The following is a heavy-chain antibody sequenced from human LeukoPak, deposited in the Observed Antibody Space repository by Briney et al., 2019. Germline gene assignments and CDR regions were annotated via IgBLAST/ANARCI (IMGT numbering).Heavy chain of an antibody. D-gene: IGHD5-12*01. CDR3: ATRLYSGYDYSYYFDY. V-gene: IGHV1-69*13. CDR2: MIPIFGTA. J-gene: IGHJ4*02. CDR1: GGTFSSYA. Sequence: SVKVSCKASGGTFSSYAISWVRQAPGQGLEWMGGMIPIFGTANYAQKFQGRVTITADESTSTAYMELSSLRSEDTAVYHCATRLYSGYDYSYYFDYWGQGTLVTVSS.